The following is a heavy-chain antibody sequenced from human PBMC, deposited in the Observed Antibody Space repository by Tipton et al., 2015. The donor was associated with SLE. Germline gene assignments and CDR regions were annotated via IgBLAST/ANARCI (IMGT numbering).Heavy chain of an antibody. J-gene: IGHJ6*03. CDR1: GGTFSSYA. V-gene: IGHV1-69*05. Sequence: QLVQSGAEVKKPGSSVKVSCKASGGTFSSYAISWVRQAPGQGLEWMGGIIPIFGTANYAQKFQGRVTITTDESTSTAYMELSSLRSEDTAVYYCARDGIAVAGAAYYYYYMDVWGKGTTVTVSS. D-gene: IGHD6-19*01. CDR3: ARDGIAVAGAAYYYYYMDV. CDR2: IIPIFGTA.